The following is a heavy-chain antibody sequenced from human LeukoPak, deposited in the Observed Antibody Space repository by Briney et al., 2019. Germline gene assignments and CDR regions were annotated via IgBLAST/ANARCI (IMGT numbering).Heavy chain of an antibody. Sequence: GGSLRLSCAASGFTFSSSAMSWVRQAPGKGLEWVSAISNNGGYTYYADSVQGRFTISRDNTKSTLCLQMNSLRAEDTAVYYCAKQLGYCSDGSCYFPYWGQGTLVTVSS. CDR2: ISNNGGYT. D-gene: IGHD2-15*01. CDR3: AKQLGYCSDGSCYFPY. CDR1: GFTFSSSA. V-gene: IGHV3-23*01. J-gene: IGHJ4*02.